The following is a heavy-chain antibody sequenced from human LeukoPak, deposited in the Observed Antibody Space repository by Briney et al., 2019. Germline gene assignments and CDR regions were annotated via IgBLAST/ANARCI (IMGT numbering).Heavy chain of an antibody. CDR3: TKAVGGGRDAYDI. CDR2: IFDSGAPS. J-gene: IGHJ3*02. D-gene: IGHD3-16*01. V-gene: IGHV3-23*01. Sequence: GGSLRLSCVASRITFRHYAMNWVRQSPGKGLEWVSSIFDSGAPSYYADSVKGRFTISRDNSRNTFYLQMENLRAEDSATYYCTKAVGGGRDAYDIWGQGTRVIVTS. CDR1: RITFRHYA.